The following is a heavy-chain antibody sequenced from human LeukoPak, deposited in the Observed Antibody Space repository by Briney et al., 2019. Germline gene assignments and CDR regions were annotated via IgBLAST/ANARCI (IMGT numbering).Heavy chain of an antibody. CDR1: GYTFTSYG. Sequence: ASVKVSCKASGYTFTSYGISWVRQAPGQGPEWMGWISAYNGNTNYAQKLQGRVTMTTDTSTSTAYMELRSLRSDDTAVYYCARDGVWFGELFGGYYYYGMDVWGQGTTVTVSS. J-gene: IGHJ6*02. V-gene: IGHV1-18*01. D-gene: IGHD3-10*01. CDR2: ISAYNGNT. CDR3: ARDGVWFGELFGGYYYYGMDV.